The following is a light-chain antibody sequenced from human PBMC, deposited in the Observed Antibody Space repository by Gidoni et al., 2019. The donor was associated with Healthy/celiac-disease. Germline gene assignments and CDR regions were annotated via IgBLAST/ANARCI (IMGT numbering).Light chain of an antibody. V-gene: IGLV1-44*01. Sequence: QSVLTQPPSASGTPGQRVTISCSGSSSNIGSNTVNWYQQLPGTAPKLLSYSNTQRPSGVPDRFSGSKSGPSASLAISGLQSEDDADYYCAAWDDSLNGWVFGGGTKLTVL. CDR2: SNT. CDR3: AAWDDSLNGWV. J-gene: IGLJ3*02. CDR1: SSNIGSNT.